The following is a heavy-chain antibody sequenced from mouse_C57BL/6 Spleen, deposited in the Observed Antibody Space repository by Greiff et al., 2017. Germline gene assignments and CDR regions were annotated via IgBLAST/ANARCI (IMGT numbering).Heavy chain of an antibody. CDR3: AGSRGGISFYAMDY. Sequence: EVHLVESGGGLVKPGGSLKLSCAASGFTFSDYGMHWVRQAPEKGLEWVAYISSGSSTIYYADTVKGRFTISRDNAKNTLFLQMTSLRSEDTAMYYCAGSRGGISFYAMDYWGQGTSVTVSS. D-gene: IGHD1-1*01. CDR1: GFTFSDYG. CDR2: ISSGSSTI. J-gene: IGHJ4*01. V-gene: IGHV5-17*01.